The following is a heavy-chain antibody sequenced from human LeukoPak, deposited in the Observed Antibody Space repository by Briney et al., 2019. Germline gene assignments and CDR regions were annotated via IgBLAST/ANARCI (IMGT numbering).Heavy chain of an antibody. D-gene: IGHD3-22*01. J-gene: IGHJ4*02. Sequence: SETLSLTCTVSGGSISRSNYYWSWIRQPAGKGLEWIGRIYTSGSTNYNPSLKSRVTMSVDTSKNQFSLKLSSVTAADTAVYYCARDGFGQDYYDNSGYYYSDYWGQGTLVTVSS. CDR1: GGSISRSNYY. CDR3: ARDGFGQDYYDNSGYYYSDY. V-gene: IGHV4-61*02. CDR2: IYTSGST.